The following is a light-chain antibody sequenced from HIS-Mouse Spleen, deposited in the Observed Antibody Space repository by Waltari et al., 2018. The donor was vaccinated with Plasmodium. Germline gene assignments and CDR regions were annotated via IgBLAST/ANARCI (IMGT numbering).Light chain of an antibody. CDR1: QSVLYSSNNKNY. J-gene: IGKJ2*01. Sequence: DIVMTQSPDSLAVSLGERATINCKSSQSVLYSSNNKNYLAWYQQKPGQPPKLRIYWASTRESGVPDRFSCSGSGTDFTLTISSLQAEDVAVYYCQQYYSTPPYTFGQGTKLEIK. CDR2: WAS. CDR3: QQYYSTPPYT. V-gene: IGKV4-1*01.